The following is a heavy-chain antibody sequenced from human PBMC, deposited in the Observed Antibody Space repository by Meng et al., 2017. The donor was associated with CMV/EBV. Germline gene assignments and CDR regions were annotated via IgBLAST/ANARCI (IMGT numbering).Heavy chain of an antibody. CDR1: GFSLNTSGVR. D-gene: IGHD3-3*01. Sequence: SGPTLVKPTQTLTLTCTFSGFSLNTSGVRVGWIRQPPGKALEWLALIDWKDDKRYSPSLQTRITATKKTSTNEVVLTMTNMDAVDTGTYFCAHTYDDFWSGYYLEAFDIWGQGTLVTVSS. J-gene: IGHJ3*02. CDR2: IDWKDDK. V-gene: IGHV2-5*01. CDR3: AHTYDDFWSGYYLEAFDI.